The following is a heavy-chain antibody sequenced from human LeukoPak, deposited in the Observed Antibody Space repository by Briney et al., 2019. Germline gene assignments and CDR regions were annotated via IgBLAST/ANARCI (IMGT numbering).Heavy chain of an antibody. CDR2: IRYDGNNK. CDR3: AKGTAWLQFSGSYFDY. Sequence: GGSLRLSCAASGFTFSDYGMHWVRQAPGKGLEWVTFIRYDGNNKYYVDPVKGRFTISRDNSKNTLYLQMNSLKPEDTAVYYCAKGTAWLQFSGSYFDYWGQGTLVTVSS. CDR1: GFTFSDYG. J-gene: IGHJ4*02. D-gene: IGHD5-24*01. V-gene: IGHV3-30*02.